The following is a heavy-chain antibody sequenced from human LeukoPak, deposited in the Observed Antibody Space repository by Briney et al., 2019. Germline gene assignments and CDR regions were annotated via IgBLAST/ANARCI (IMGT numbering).Heavy chain of an antibody. D-gene: IGHD3-10*01. CDR3: ARHLNYYLDY. CDR1: GFSFSSYA. Sequence: GGSLRLSCAASGFSFSSYAMSWVRQAPGKGLVWVSRISSDGSITGYADSVKGRFTISRDNAKNTLYLQMNSLRAEDTAVYHCARHLNYYLDYWGQGTLVTVSS. V-gene: IGHV3-74*01. J-gene: IGHJ4*02. CDR2: ISSDGSIT.